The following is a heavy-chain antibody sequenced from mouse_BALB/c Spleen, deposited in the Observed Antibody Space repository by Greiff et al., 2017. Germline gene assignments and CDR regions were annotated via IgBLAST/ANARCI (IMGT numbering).Heavy chain of an antibody. CDR2: IYPGNSDT. CDR3: TRSTMMYAMDY. V-gene: IGHV1-5*01. J-gene: IGHJ4*01. D-gene: IGHD2-4*01. Sequence: DVQLQESGTVLARPGASVKMSCKASGYSFTSYWMHWVKQRPGQGLEWIGAIYPGNSDTSYNQKFKGKAKLTAVTSASTAYMELSSLTNEDSAVYYCTRSTMMYAMDYWGQGTSVTVSS. CDR1: GYSFTSYW.